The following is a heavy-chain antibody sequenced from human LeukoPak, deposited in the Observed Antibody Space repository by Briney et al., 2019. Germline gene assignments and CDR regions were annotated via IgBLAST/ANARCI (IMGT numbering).Heavy chain of an antibody. D-gene: IGHD3-10*02. J-gene: IGHJ4*02. CDR2: INPSGGST. CDR1: GYTFTSYY. V-gene: IGHV1-46*01. Sequence: GASVKVSCKASGYTFTSYYMHWVRQAPGQGLEWMGIINPSGGSTSYAQKFQGRVTMTRDMSTSTVYMELSSLRSEDTAVYYCAREEGGPGPYVYWGQGTLVTVSS. CDR3: AREEGGPGPYVY.